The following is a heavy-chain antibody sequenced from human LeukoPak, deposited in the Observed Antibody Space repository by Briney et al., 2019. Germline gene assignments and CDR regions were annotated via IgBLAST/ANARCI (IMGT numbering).Heavy chain of an antibody. V-gene: IGHV1-2*02. D-gene: IGHD3-22*01. Sequence: ASVKVSCKASGYTFTSYDINWVRQATGQGLEWMGWMNPNSGGTNYAQKFQGRVTMTRDTSISTAYMELSRLRSDDTAVYYCARVLDDSSGYYLDYWGQGTLVTVSS. CDR1: GYTFTSYD. CDR3: ARVLDDSSGYYLDY. J-gene: IGHJ4*02. CDR2: MNPNSGGT.